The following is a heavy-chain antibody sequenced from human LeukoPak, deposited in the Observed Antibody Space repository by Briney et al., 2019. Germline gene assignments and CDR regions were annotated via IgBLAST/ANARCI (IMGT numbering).Heavy chain of an antibody. V-gene: IGHV3-30*02. Sequence: GGSLRLSCAASGFTFSSYGMHWVRQAPGKGLEWVAFIRYDGSNKYYPDSVKGRFTISRDNSKNTLYLQMNSLRAEDTAVYYCAKDLDYYDSSGSRGRLDYWGQGTLVTVSS. J-gene: IGHJ4*02. D-gene: IGHD3-22*01. CDR1: GFTFSSYG. CDR3: AKDLDYYDSSGSRGRLDY. CDR2: IRYDGSNK.